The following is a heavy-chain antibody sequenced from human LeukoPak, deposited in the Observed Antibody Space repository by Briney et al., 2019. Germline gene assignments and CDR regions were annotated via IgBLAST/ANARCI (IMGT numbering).Heavy chain of an antibody. D-gene: IGHD6-13*01. CDR2: IKHGGGEK. CDR3: ARVESSSWYLDWFDP. J-gene: IGHJ5*02. V-gene: IGHV3-7*01. Sequence: GGSLRLSCAASGFTFSSYCMSWVRQAPGEGLEWVANIKHGGGEKSYEDSVKGRFTISRDNAKNSLYLQLNNIRAESTAVYYCARVESSSWYLDWFDPWGQGTLVTVSS. CDR1: GFTFSSYC.